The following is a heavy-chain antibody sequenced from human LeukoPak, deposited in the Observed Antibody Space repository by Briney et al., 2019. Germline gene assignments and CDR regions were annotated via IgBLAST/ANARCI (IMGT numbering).Heavy chain of an antibody. CDR3: ATDIVVVPAAIRDAFDI. Sequence: PGGSLRLSCAASGFTFSSYAMHWVRQAPGKGLEWVAVISYDGSNKYYADSVKGRFTISRDNSKNTLYLQMNSLRAEDTAVYYCATDIVVVPAAIRDAFDIWGQGTMVTVYS. CDR2: ISYDGSNK. D-gene: IGHD2-2*02. CDR1: GFTFSSYA. J-gene: IGHJ3*02. V-gene: IGHV3-30-3*01.